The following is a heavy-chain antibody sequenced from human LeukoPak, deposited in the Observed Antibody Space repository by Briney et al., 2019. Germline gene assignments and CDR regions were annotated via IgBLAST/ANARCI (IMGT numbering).Heavy chain of an antibody. J-gene: IGHJ4*02. CDR1: GFTFSDYY. CDR3: ARVGSVDTAMVVDY. Sequence: GGSLRLSCAASGFTFSDYYMSWIRQAPGKGLEWVSSISSSSSYIYYADSVKGRFTISRDNAKNSLYLQMNSLRAEDTAVYYCARVGSVDTAMVVDYWGQGTLVTVSS. D-gene: IGHD5-18*01. CDR2: ISSSSSYI. V-gene: IGHV3-11*06.